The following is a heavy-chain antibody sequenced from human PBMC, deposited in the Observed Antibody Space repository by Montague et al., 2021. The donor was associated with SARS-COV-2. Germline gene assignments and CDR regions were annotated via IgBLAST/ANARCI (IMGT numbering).Heavy chain of an antibody. D-gene: IGHD3-10*01. V-gene: IGHV4-59*12. J-gene: IGHJ6*02. Sequence: SETLSLTCTVSGDSISSYYWTWIRQPPGRGLEWIGYVFQSGYSNSNRSLKGRVTISVDTSRNQFSLKLSSVTAADTAVYYCARVRYYGSGTSLGMDVWGQGTTVTVSS. CDR2: VFQSGYS. CDR3: ARVRYYGSGTSLGMDV. CDR1: GDSISSYY.